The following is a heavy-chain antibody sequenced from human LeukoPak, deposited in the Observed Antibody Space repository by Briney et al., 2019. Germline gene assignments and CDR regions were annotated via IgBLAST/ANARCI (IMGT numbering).Heavy chain of an antibody. V-gene: IGHV3-66*02. J-gene: IGHJ4*02. D-gene: IGHD2-21*02. CDR3: ARGGGAFCGDDCYRNFDY. CDR1: GLTVSSDY. Sequence: PGGSLRLSCAASGLTVSSDYMSWVRQAPGEGLEWVSVVYGGGKTYYADSVKGRFTISRDHSTNTLYLQMNSMRDEDTAVYYCARGGGAFCGDDCYRNFDYWGQGTLVTVSS. CDR2: VYGGGKT.